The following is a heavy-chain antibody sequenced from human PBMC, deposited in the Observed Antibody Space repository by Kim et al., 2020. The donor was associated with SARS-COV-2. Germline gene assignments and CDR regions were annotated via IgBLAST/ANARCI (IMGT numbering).Heavy chain of an antibody. J-gene: IGHJ6*02. CDR1: GGTFSSYA. CDR3: ARESGGQWLVLDYYYYGMDV. Sequence: SVKVSCKASGGTFSSYAISWVRQAPGQGLEWMGGIIPIFGTANYAQKFQGRVTITADESTSTAYMELSSLRSEDTAVYYCARESGGQWLVLDYYYYGMDVWGQGTTVTVSS. D-gene: IGHD6-19*01. CDR2: IIPIFGTA. V-gene: IGHV1-69*13.